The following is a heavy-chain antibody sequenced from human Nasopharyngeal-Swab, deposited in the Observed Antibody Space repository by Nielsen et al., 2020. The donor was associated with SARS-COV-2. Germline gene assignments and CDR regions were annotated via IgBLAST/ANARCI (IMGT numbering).Heavy chain of an antibody. CDR2: IYSGGST. CDR1: GFTVSSNY. V-gene: IGHV3-53*01. CDR3: ANLAAAGGIDAFDI. Sequence: GESLKFSCAASGFTVSSNYMSWVRQAPGKGLEWVSVIYSGGSTYYADSVKGRFTISRGNSKNTLYLQMSSLRAEDTAVYYCANLAAAGGIDAFDIWGQETMVTVSS. J-gene: IGHJ3*02. D-gene: IGHD6-13*01.